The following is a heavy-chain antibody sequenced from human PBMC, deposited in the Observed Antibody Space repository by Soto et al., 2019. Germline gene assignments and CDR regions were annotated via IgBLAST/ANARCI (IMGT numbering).Heavy chain of an antibody. CDR2: IWSGGSNK. CDR3: AREIGDCSSPTCFKDY. D-gene: IGHD2-2*01. Sequence: GGSERLSCAACGCTFSSYVMQWVRQAPGKGLEWVGVIWSGGSNKYYADSVKGRFTISRDNSKNTLYLQMNSLRAEDTAVYYCAREIGDCSSPTCFKDYWGQGTLVTVSS. CDR1: GCTFSSYV. J-gene: IGHJ4*02. V-gene: IGHV3-33*01.